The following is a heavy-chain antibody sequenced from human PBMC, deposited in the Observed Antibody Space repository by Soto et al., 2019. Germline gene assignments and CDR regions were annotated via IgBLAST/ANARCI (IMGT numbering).Heavy chain of an antibody. Sequence: QVQLVQSGAEVKKPGSSVKVSCKASGGTFSSYAISWVRQAPGQGLEWMGGIIPIFGTANYAQKFQGRVTITADKSTSTAYMELSSLRSEDTAVYYCAREKWKLPYNWNDGVHFDYWGQGTLVTVSS. CDR1: GGTFSSYA. CDR2: IIPIFGTA. J-gene: IGHJ4*02. CDR3: AREKWKLPYNWNDGVHFDY. D-gene: IGHD1-20*01. V-gene: IGHV1-69*06.